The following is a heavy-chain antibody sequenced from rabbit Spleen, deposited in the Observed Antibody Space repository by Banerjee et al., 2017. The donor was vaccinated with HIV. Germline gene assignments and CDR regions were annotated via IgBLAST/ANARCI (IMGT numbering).Heavy chain of an antibody. J-gene: IGHJ4*01. V-gene: IGHV1S40*01. D-gene: IGHD6-1*01. CDR3: VREAGYGGYGDGNL. CDR1: GVSFTNTNY. Sequence: QSLEESGGDLVKPGASLTLTCTASGVSFTNTNYMCWVRQAPGKGLEWIACINVATGKPVYATWAKGRFTISSDNAQNTVFLQMTSLTASDTATYFCVREAGYGGYGDGNLWGPGTLVTVS. CDR2: INVATGKP.